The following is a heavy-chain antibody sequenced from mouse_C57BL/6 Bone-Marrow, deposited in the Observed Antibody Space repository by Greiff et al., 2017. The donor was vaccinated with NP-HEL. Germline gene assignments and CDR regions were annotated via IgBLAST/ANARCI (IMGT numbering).Heavy chain of an antibody. V-gene: IGHV3-6*01. Sequence: VQLQQSGPGLVKPSQSLSLTCSVTGYSITSGYYWNWIRQFPGNKLEWMGYISYDGSNNYNPSLKNRISITRDTSKNQFFLKLNSVTTEDTATYYCARVGNPPMDYWGQGTSVTVSS. CDR2: ISYDGSN. CDR1: GYSITSGYY. J-gene: IGHJ4*01. CDR3: ARVGNPPMDY. D-gene: IGHD2-1*01.